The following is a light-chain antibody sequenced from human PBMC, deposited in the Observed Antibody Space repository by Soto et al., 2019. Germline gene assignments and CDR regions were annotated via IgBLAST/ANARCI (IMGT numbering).Light chain of an antibody. Sequence: EIVLTQSPGTLSLSPGERATLSCRASQSVSSSYLAWYQQKPGQAPRLLIYGASSRATGIPARFSGSGSGTDFTLTISRLEAEDFAVSYCQQYGSSPLFTFGPGTKVDIK. CDR1: QSVSSSY. CDR2: GAS. J-gene: IGKJ3*01. V-gene: IGKV3-20*01. CDR3: QQYGSSPLFT.